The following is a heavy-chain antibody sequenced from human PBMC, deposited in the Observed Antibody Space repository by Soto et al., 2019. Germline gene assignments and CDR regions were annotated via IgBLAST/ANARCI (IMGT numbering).Heavy chain of an antibody. CDR1: GGSFSVYY. Sequence: PSETLSLTCAVYGGSFSVYYWTWIGQPPGTGLERIGEINHSGSTNYNPSLKSRVTISVDTSKNQFSLKLSSVTAADTAVYYCARHTPAISISDHWGQGTLVTVSS. V-gene: IGHV4-34*01. CDR2: INHSGST. D-gene: IGHD2-15*01. CDR3: ARHTPAISISDH. J-gene: IGHJ4*02.